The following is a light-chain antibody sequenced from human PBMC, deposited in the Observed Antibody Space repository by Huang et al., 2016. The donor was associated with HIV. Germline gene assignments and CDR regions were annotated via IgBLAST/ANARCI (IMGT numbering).Light chain of an antibody. Sequence: DIQMTQSPSSLSASVGDRVTITCRASQSISSHLNWYHQKPDKAPKLRIHTASSLQSGGPSRFSGSGSGTDFTLTISGLQPEDFGTYFCQQSYITPPFTFGPGTKVDIK. J-gene: IGKJ3*01. CDR3: QQSYITPPFT. CDR1: QSISSH. CDR2: TAS. V-gene: IGKV1-39*01.